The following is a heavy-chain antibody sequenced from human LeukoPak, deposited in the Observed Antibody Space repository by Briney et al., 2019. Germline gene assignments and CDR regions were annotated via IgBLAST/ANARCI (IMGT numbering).Heavy chain of an antibody. J-gene: IGHJ6*03. CDR2: IYTSGST. V-gene: IGHV4-4*07. Sequence: PSETLSLTCTVSGYSISSGYYWSWIRPPAGKGLEWIGLIYTSGSTNYNPSLKSRVTMSVDTSKNQFSLKLSSVTAADTAVYYCARDVAQIVVVPAAMVYYYYYMDVWGKGTTVTISS. CDR3: ARDVAQIVVVPAAMVYYYYYMDV. D-gene: IGHD2-2*01. CDR1: GYSISSGYY.